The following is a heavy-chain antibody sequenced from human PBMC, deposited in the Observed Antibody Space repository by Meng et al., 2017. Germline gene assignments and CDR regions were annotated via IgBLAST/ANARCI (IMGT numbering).Heavy chain of an antibody. CDR1: GGTFSSYA. CDR2: IIPIFGTA. D-gene: IGHD5-18*01. V-gene: IGHV1-69*05. J-gene: IGHJ4*02. Sequence: SVKVSCKASGGTFSSYAISWVRQAPGQGLEWMGGIIPIFGTANYAQKFQGRVTITTDESTSTAYMELSSLRSEDTAVYYCARDRHRYSYGYGYYFDYWGQGKLV. CDR3: ARDRHRYSYGYGYYFDY.